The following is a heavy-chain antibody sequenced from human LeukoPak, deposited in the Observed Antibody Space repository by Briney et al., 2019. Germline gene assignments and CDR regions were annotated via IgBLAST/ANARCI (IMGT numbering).Heavy chain of an antibody. CDR1: GYSFTSYW. D-gene: IGHD6-13*01. J-gene: IGHJ4*02. Sequence: GESLKISRNGSGYSFTSYWIGWVRQMPRKGLEWMAIIFPRDSNTKYSPSFQGQVTISADKSISTAYLQWSSLRASDTAMYYCARRSGYSSSWYDYWGQGTLVTVSS. V-gene: IGHV5-51*01. CDR2: IFPRDSNT. CDR3: ARRSGYSSSWYDY.